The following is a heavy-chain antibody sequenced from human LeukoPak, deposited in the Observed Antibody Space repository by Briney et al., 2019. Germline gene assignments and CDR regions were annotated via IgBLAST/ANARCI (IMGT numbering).Heavy chain of an antibody. J-gene: IGHJ3*02. CDR3: ARGRYCSADICSGGDAFDI. Sequence: SSETLSLTCTVSGGSINNYYWSWIRQPAGKGLEWIVRIYTRGSTNYNPSLKGRVTISVDTFKNHFSLKLSSVTAADTAVYYCARGRYCSADICSGGDAFDIWGQGTMVSVSS. V-gene: IGHV4-4*07. CDR1: GGSINNYY. CDR2: IYTRGST. D-gene: IGHD2-15*01.